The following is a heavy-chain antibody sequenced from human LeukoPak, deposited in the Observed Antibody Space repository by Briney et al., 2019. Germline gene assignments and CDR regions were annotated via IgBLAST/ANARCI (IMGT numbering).Heavy chain of an antibody. V-gene: IGHV1-46*01. CDR2: INSSGGNT. CDR3: ARDWRTVPTMGSNDY. J-gene: IGHJ4*02. Sequence: ASVKVSCKASGYTFTSYYMYWVRQAPGQGLEWMGIINSSGGNTSYAQNFQGRVTITRDTSARLVYMELRSLRSEDTAVYYCARDWRTVPTMGSNDYWGQGTLVTVSS. CDR1: GYTFTSYY. D-gene: IGHD4-17*01.